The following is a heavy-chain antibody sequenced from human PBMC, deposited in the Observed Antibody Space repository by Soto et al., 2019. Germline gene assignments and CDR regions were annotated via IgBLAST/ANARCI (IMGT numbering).Heavy chain of an antibody. CDR3: LTYMGQAAVRIRYHYVLEV. V-gene: IGHV3-64D*06. CDR1: GFTVSSFC. D-gene: IGHD6-6*01. J-gene: IGHJ6*01. CDR2: LSSNGSGT. Sequence: PGGSLRLSCSVCGFTVSSFCMHWVRQAPGKGLEHVSTLSSNGSGTYYADSVKGRFTFSRDTSKNTLYLQMSSLRTEDTAVYYSLTYMGQAAVRIRYHYVLEVCGRLTTVTVCS.